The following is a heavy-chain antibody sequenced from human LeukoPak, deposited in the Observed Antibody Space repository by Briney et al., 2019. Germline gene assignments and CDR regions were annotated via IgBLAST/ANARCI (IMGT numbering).Heavy chain of an antibody. CDR1: GGSISSAYYY. CDR2: VYSSGNT. J-gene: IGHJ6*02. CDR3: ARDIGSGPVDV. Sequence: PSETLSLTCTVSGGSISSAYYYWSWIRQPAGKGLEWIGRVYSSGNTNYNPSLKSRVTMSVDSSRNQFSLNLTSVTAADTAVYYCARDIGSGPVDVWGQGTTVTVSS. V-gene: IGHV4-61*02. D-gene: IGHD3-10*01.